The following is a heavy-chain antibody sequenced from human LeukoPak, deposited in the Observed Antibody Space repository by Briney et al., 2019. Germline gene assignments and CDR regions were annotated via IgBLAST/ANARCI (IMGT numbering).Heavy chain of an antibody. CDR1: GYTLTGHG. CDR3: ARDKPGDRIFDF. V-gene: IGHV1-18*01. Sequence: ASVKVSCRASGYTLTGHGFSWLRQAPGQGPEWMGWHSGDNGNTNYAQKFEGRVTMTTDTSTRTAYMELSRLRSDDTAVYYCARDKPGDRIFDFWGQGTLVTVSS. D-gene: IGHD7-27*01. J-gene: IGHJ4*02. CDR2: HSGDNGNT.